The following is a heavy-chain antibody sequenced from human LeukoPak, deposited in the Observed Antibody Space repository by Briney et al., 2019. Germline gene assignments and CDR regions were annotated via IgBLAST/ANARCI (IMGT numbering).Heavy chain of an antibody. V-gene: IGHV1-18*01. D-gene: IGHD2-21*01. CDR3: ARGLYIQVVAPCYP. CDR2: ISAYNGNT. CDR1: GYTITSYG. Sequence: ASVKVSCKASGYTITSYGISWVRQAPGQGLEWMGWISAYNGNTNYAQKLQGRVTMTTDTSTSTAYMELRSLRSDDTAVYYCARGLYIQVVAPCYPWGQGTLVTVSS. J-gene: IGHJ5*02.